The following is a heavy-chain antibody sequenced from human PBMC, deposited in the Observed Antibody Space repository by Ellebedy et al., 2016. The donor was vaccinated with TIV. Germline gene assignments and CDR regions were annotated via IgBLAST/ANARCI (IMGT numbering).Heavy chain of an antibody. CDR2: ISSVGSYT. V-gene: IGHV3-21*04. CDR1: GSTLQGYS. J-gene: IGHJ3*02. CDR3: ARVRSSAFEI. Sequence: GESLKISCEASGSTLQGYSVNWVRLAPGKGLEWVASISSVGSYTYYSRLSEGRFTISRDNAKTYVYLQMKRLRVEDTAVYYCARVRSSAFEIWGQGTMVTVSS.